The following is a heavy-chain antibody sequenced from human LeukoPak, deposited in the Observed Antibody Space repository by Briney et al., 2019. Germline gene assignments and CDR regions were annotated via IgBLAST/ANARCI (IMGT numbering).Heavy chain of an antibody. V-gene: IGHV1-2*02. D-gene: IGHD2/OR15-2a*01. Sequence: ASVKVSCKASGYTFTGYYIHWVRQAPGQGLEWMGWTNPKDGGTNYAQKFQGRVTMTRDTSISTAYMEVTRLRSDDTAVYYCARETGLSNISSTEFCFEYWGQGTLVTVSS. CDR2: TNPKDGGT. CDR3: ARETGLSNISSTEFCFEY. CDR1: GYTFTGYY. J-gene: IGHJ4*02.